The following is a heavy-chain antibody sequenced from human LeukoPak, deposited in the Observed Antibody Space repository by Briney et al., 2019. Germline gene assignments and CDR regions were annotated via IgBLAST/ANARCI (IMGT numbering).Heavy chain of an antibody. D-gene: IGHD4-17*01. CDR3: ARAQAGDYGAFDI. V-gene: IGHV1-69*13. CDR2: IIPIFGTA. CDR1: GGTFSSYA. Sequence: GASVKVSCKASGGTFSSYAISWVRQAPGQGLEWMGGIIPIFGTANYAQKFQGRVTITADESTSTAYMELRSLRSDDTALYYCARAQAGDYGAFDIWGQGTMVTVSS. J-gene: IGHJ3*02.